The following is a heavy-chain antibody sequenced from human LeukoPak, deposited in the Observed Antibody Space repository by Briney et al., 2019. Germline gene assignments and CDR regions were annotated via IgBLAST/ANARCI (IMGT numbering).Heavy chain of an antibody. CDR1: GFTFSTYI. D-gene: IGHD3-22*01. Sequence: GGSLRLSCAASGFTFSTYIMNWVRQTPGKGLEWVSSIGTSTSYIYYADSVKGRFTISRDNAKNSLYLQMNSLRAEDTAVYYCARRPYYYDSSGYEYYYMGVWGKGTTVTVSS. V-gene: IGHV3-21*01. CDR2: IGTSTSYI. J-gene: IGHJ6*03. CDR3: ARRPYYYDSSGYEYYYMGV.